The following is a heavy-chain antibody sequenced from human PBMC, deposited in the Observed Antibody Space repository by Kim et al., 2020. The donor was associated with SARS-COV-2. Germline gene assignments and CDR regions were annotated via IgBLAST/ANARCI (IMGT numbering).Heavy chain of an antibody. V-gene: IGHV4-4*06. D-gene: IGHD6-25*01. CDR3: ARLPIAAAGITDAFDI. Sequence: PSLKSRVTMSVDTSKNQFSLDLNSVTAAETAIYYCARLPIAAAGITDAFDIWGLGTMLTVSS. J-gene: IGHJ3*02.